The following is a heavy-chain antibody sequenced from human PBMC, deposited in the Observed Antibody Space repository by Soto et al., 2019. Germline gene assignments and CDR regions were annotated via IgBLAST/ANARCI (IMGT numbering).Heavy chain of an antibody. D-gene: IGHD6-13*01. Sequence: EVQLVESGGGLVQPGGSLRLSCAASGFTFSSYSMNWVRQAPGKGLEWVSYISSSSSTIYYADSVKGRFTISRDNAKNSLYLQMNSLRDEDTAVYYCLGQQLVMEWFDPWGQGTLVTVSS. V-gene: IGHV3-48*02. J-gene: IGHJ5*02. CDR2: ISSSSSTI. CDR3: LGQQLVMEWFDP. CDR1: GFTFSSYS.